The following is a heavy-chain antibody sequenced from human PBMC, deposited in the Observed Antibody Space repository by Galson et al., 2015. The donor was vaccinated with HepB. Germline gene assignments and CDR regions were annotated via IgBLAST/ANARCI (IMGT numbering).Heavy chain of an antibody. CDR1: GGSISSGGYY. V-gene: IGHV4-31*03. CDR2: IYYSGST. J-gene: IGHJ5*02. Sequence: TLSLTCTVSGGSISSGGYYWSWIRQHPGKGLEWIGYIYYSGSTYYNPSLKSRVTISVDTSKNQFSLKLSSVTTADTAVYYCARGHDYGDYQSWYNWFDPWGQGTLVTVSS. CDR3: ARGHDYGDYQSWYNWFDP. D-gene: IGHD4-17*01.